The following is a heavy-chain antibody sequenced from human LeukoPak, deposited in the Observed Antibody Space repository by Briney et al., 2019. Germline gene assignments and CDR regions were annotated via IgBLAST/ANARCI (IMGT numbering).Heavy chain of an antibody. D-gene: IGHD3-16*02. V-gene: IGHV3-43*02. CDR3: AKYRHHRHYCVMDV. Sequence: GGSLRLSCAASGFTSGDYAMHWVRQAPGKRLGWVSLISGDGSSTSYADSVKGRFTISRDNSKNSLYLQMNSLRTEDTALYYCAKYRHHRHYCVMDVWGQGATVTVSS. CDR2: ISGDGSST. J-gene: IGHJ6*02. CDR1: GFTSGDYA.